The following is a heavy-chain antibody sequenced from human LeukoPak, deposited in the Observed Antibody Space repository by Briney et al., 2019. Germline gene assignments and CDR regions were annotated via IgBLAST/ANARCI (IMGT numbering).Heavy chain of an antibody. V-gene: IGHV1-2*06. CDR2: INPNRGDT. Sequence: ASVKVSCKASGYTFIDYYLHWLRQAPGQGLEWMGRINPNRGDTKPAQKFQGRVTMTRDTSISVAYMELSRLRSDDTAVYYCAGKSSSDAFDIWGQGTMVTVSS. J-gene: IGHJ3*02. CDR1: GYTFIDYY. CDR3: AGKSSSDAFDI. D-gene: IGHD3-10*01.